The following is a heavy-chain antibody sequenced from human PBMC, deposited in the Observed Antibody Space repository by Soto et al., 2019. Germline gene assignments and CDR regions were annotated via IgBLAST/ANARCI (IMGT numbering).Heavy chain of an antibody. CDR1: GYTFTSYG. Sequence: ASVKVSCKASGYTFTSYGISWVRQAPGQGLEWMGWISAYIGNTNYAQKFQGRVTITADESTSTAYMELSSLRSEDTAVYYCASVDYYDSSGYYYEKYYFDYWGQGTLVTVSS. CDR2: ISAYIGNT. D-gene: IGHD3-22*01. CDR3: ASVDYYDSSGYYYEKYYFDY. J-gene: IGHJ4*02. V-gene: IGHV1-18*01.